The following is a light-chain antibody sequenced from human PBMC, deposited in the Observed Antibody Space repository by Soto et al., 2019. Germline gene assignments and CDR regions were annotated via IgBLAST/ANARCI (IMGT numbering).Light chain of an antibody. CDR2: AAS. V-gene: IGKV1-39*01. Sequence: DIQITHSPSSLSASVGHVFTITCRASQSISSYLNWYQQKPGKAPKLLIYAASSLQSGVPSRFSGSGSGTDFTLTISSLQPEDFATYFCQQSYSTPPWTFGQGTKVDIK. CDR1: QSISSY. J-gene: IGKJ1*01. CDR3: QQSYSTPPWT.